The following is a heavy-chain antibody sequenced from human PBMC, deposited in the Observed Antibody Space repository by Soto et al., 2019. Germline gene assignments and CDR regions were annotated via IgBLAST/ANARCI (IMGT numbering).Heavy chain of an antibody. Sequence: EVQLLESGGGLVQPGGSLRLSCAASGFTFSSYAMSWVRQAPGKGLEWVSAISGSGGSTYYADSEKGRFTISRDNSKNTLYLQMNSLRAEDTAVYYCAKMGAATDYMDVWGKGTTVTVSS. CDR3: AKMGAATDYMDV. J-gene: IGHJ6*03. CDR2: ISGSGGST. CDR1: GFTFSSYA. V-gene: IGHV3-23*01. D-gene: IGHD2-15*01.